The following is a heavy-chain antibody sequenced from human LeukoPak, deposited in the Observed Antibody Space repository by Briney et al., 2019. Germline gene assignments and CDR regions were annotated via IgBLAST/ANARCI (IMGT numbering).Heavy chain of an antibody. V-gene: IGHV3-9*01. D-gene: IGHD4-23*01. CDR2: ISWNSASI. J-gene: IGHJ3*02. Sequence: GGSLRLSCAASGFTFSSYAMSWVRQAPGKGLEWVSSISWNSASIGYADSVKGRFTISRDNAKNFLYLQMNSLRAEDTALYYCAKDRDGGNSGAFDIWGQGTMVTVSS. CDR3: AKDRDGGNSGAFDI. CDR1: GFTFSSYA.